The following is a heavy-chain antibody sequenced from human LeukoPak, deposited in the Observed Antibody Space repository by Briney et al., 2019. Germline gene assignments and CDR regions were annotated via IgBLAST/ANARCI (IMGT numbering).Heavy chain of an antibody. CDR1: GFTFSSHW. CDR2: IKQDGSET. Sequence: GGSLRLSCAASGFTFSSHWTGWVRHAPGKGLEWVANIKQDGSETYYVDSVKGRFTISRDNAKSSLCLQMNSLRAEDTAVYYCARVAATGFDDYGGQGTLVTVSA. J-gene: IGHJ4*02. V-gene: IGHV3-7*01. CDR3: ARVAATGFDDY. D-gene: IGHD6-13*01.